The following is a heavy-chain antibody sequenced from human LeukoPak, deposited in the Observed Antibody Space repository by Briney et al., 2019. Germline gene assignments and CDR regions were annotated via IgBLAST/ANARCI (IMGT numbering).Heavy chain of an antibody. CDR1: GGSIGSGDYH. V-gene: IGHV4-30-4*08. CDR2: IYYNGNT. J-gene: IGHJ4*02. D-gene: IGHD4-11*01. Sequence: SETLSLTCNVSGGSIGSGDYHWIWVRRPPGKGLEWIGFIYYNGNTYYNPSLRSRLTMSLDTSRNQFPLKVNFVTAADTAVYYCGRTYSDSGYWGQGILVTVSS. CDR3: GRTYSDSGY.